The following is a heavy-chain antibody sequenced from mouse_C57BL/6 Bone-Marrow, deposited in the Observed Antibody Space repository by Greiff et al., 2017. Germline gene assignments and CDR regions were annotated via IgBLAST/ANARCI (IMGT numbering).Heavy chain of an antibody. CDR2: INPYNGGT. CDR3: ARSDYYYAMDY. CDR1: GYTFTDYY. Sequence: EVQLQQSGPVLVKPGASVQMSCKASGYTFTDYYMNWVKQSHGKSLEWIGVINPYNGGTSYNQKFKGKATLTVDKSSSTAYMELNSLTSEDSAVYYCARSDYYYAMDYWGQGTSVTVSS. J-gene: IGHJ4*01. D-gene: IGHD2-4*01. V-gene: IGHV1-19*01.